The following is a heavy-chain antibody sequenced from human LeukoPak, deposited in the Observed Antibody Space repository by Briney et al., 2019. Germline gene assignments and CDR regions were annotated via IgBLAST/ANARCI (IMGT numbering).Heavy chain of an antibody. V-gene: IGHV4-59*08. CDR2: VYYSGST. CDR1: GGSISRYY. J-gene: IGHJ4*02. CDR3: ATFNTDRKFDY. D-gene: IGHD1-14*01. Sequence: SETLSLTCTVSGGSISRYYWSWIRQPPGKGMEWIGYVYYSGSTNYNPSLQSRVTMSVDTSKNQFSLKLISVTAADTAVYYCATFNTDRKFDYWGQGTLVTVSS.